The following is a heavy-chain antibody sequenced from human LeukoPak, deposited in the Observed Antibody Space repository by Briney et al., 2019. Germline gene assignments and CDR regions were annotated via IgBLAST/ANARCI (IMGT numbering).Heavy chain of an antibody. V-gene: IGHV3-30-3*01. CDR2: ISYDGSNK. D-gene: IGHD3-9*01. CDR1: GFTFSSYA. Sequence: GGSLRLSCAASGFTFSSYAMHWVRQAPGKGLEWVAVISYDGSNKYYADSVKGRFTISRDNSKNTLYLQMNSLRAEDTAVYYCARGYFDWLSHLDYWGQGTLVTVSS. J-gene: IGHJ4*02. CDR3: ARGYFDWLSHLDY.